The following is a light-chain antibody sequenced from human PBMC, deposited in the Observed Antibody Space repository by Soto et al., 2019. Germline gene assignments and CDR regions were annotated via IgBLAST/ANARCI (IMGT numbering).Light chain of an antibody. CDR2: GAS. J-gene: IGKJ1*01. CDR1: QSVDSNY. Sequence: EIVLTQSPATLSLSPGERSTLSCRASQSVDSNYLAWYQQKPGQAPRLIIYGASSRETGIPDRVSGSGAGTECTRTISRLEPEDVQVDCCQQYGRSPRTFGQGTKVDI. V-gene: IGKV3-20*01. CDR3: QQYGRSPRT.